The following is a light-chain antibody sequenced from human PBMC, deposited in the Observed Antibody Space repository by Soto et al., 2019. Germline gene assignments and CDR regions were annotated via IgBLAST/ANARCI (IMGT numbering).Light chain of an antibody. CDR1: QSVSSW. Sequence: IQISQSPSTLSASVGDTVTITCRASQSVSSWLAWYQQKPGLAPKLLMYKASTLQSGVSSRFSGSGYGTLFTLTISRLQPDDSATYYCQQYDVYSTFGQGTKVYIK. CDR3: QQYDVYST. V-gene: IGKV1-5*03. J-gene: IGKJ1*01. CDR2: KAS.